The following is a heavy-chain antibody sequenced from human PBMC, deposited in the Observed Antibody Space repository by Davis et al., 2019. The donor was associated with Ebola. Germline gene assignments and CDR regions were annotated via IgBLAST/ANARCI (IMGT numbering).Heavy chain of an antibody. CDR1: GGSFSGYY. CDR3: ARHETTVTTFGFDY. CDR2: INHSGNT. D-gene: IGHD4-17*01. Sequence: MPSETLSLTCAVYGGSFSGYYWSWIRQPPGKGLEWIGEINHSGNTNYNPSLKSRVTISVDTSKNQFSLKLSSVTAADTAVYYCARHETTVTTFGFDYWGQGTLVTVSS. V-gene: IGHV4-34*01. J-gene: IGHJ4*02.